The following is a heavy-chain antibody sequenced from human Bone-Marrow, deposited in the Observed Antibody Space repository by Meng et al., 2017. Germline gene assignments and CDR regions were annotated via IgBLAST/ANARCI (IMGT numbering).Heavy chain of an antibody. D-gene: IGHD3-16*01. V-gene: IGHV4-31*01. CDR1: GGSISSGGYY. CDR2: IYYSGTT. Sequence: VHLQEWGPGLVKPSQTLSLTCTVSGGSISSGGYYWSWIRQHPGKGLEWIGYIYYSGTTYYNPSLSSLVTISVDTSKNQFSLNLSSVTAADTAVYYCARDIRQGGNIWFDPWGQGTLVTVSS. CDR3: ARDIRQGGNIWFDP. J-gene: IGHJ5*02.